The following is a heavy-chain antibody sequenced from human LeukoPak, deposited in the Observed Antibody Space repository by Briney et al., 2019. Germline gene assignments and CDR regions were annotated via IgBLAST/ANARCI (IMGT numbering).Heavy chain of an antibody. CDR2: IWYDGSNK. J-gene: IGHJ4*02. CDR1: GFTFSSYG. D-gene: IGHD6-13*01. Sequence: PGGSLRLSCAASGFTFSSYGMHWVRQAPGKGLEWVAVIWYDGSNKYYADSVKGRFTISRDNSKNTLYLQMNSLRAEDTAVYYCAKGSSSPNFDYWGQGTLVTVSS. V-gene: IGHV3-33*06. CDR3: AKGSSSPNFDY.